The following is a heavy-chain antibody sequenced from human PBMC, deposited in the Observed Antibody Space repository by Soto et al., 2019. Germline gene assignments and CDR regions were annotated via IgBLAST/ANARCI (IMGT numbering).Heavy chain of an antibody. V-gene: IGHV1-8*01. CDR3: ARSLFASDGYHDY. D-gene: IGHD3-16*02. CDR1: GYTFTNYD. CDR2: MNPKSDNT. J-gene: IGHJ4*02. Sequence: QVQLVQSGAEVKEPGASVKVSCKASGYTFTNYDINWVRQAIGQGLEWMGWMNPKSDNTGYAQNFQGRVTMTRDTSKSTAYMELSSLTADDTAGYYCARSLFASDGYHDYWGRGTLGTVSS.